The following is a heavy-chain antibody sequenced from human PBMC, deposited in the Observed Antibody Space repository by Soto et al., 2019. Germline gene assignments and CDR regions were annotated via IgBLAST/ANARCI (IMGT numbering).Heavy chain of an antibody. Sequence: PGGSLRLSCAASGFTSTNYRIHWVRQAPGKGLVWVARINSDGTRINYADSVKGRFTISRDNAKNTVFLQMNSLRDEDSAVYFCATAGDGNYVQDFWGHGTLVTVYS. D-gene: IGHD3-16*01. CDR1: GFTSTNYR. CDR3: ATAGDGNYVQDF. CDR2: INSDGTRI. J-gene: IGHJ4*01. V-gene: IGHV3-74*01.